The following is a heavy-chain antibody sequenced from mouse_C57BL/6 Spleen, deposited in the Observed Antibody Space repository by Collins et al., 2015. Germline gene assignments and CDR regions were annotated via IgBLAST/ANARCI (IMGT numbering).Heavy chain of an antibody. V-gene: IGHV1-9*01. CDR2: ILPGSSST. CDR3: ARGGDYDGYAMDY. J-gene: IGHJ4*01. D-gene: IGHD2-4*01. Sequence: QVQLQQSGAELMKPGASVKLSCKATGYTFTGYWIEWVKQRPGHGLEWIGEILPGSSSTNYNEKFKGKATFTADTSSNTAYMQLSSLTTEDSAIYYCARGGDYDGYAMDYWGQGTSVTVSS. CDR1: GYTFTGYW.